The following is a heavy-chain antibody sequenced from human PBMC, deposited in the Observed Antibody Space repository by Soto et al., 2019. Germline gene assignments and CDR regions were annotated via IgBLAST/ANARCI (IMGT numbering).Heavy chain of an antibody. CDR3: AHRVLRTVFGLVTTTAIYFDF. CDR1: GFSLTTSGVG. V-gene: IGHV2-5*02. Sequence: QITLNESGPTQVKPRQTLTLTCTFSGFSLTTSGVGVGWIRQSPGKAPEWLALIYWDYDKRYSPSLKSRLTITKDTSKSQVVLTMADLDPADTATYFCAHRVLRTVFGLVTTTAIYFDFWGQGTPVAVSS. J-gene: IGHJ4*02. D-gene: IGHD3-3*01. CDR2: IYWDYDK.